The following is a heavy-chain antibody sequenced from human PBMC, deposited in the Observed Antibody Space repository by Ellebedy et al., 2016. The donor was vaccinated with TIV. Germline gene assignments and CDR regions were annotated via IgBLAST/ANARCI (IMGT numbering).Heavy chain of an antibody. D-gene: IGHD2-15*01. J-gene: IGHJ4*02. CDR1: GFTFSSYA. CDR3: ARGVGH. CDR2: ISYDGSNK. Sequence: GGSLRLSXSASGFTFSSYAMHWVRQAPGKGLAWVAVISYDGSNKYYADSVKGRFTISRDNSKNTLYLQMNSLRAEDTAVYYCARGVGHWGQGTLVTVSS. V-gene: IGHV3-30-3*01.